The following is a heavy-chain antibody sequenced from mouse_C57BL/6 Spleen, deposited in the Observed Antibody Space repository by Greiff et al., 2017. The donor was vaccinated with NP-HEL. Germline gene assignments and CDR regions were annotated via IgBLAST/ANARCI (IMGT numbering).Heavy chain of an antibody. D-gene: IGHD1-1*01. CDR3: ASPRNYGSSYDYFDY. V-gene: IGHV1-59*01. J-gene: IGHJ2*01. CDR2: IDPSDSYT. CDR1: GYTFTSYW. Sequence: QVQLQQPGAELVRPGTSVKLSCKASGYTFTSYWMHWVKQRPGQGLEWIGVIDPSDSYTNYNQKFKGKATLTVDTSSSTAYMQLSSLTSEDSAVYYWASPRNYGSSYDYFDYRGQGTTLTVSS.